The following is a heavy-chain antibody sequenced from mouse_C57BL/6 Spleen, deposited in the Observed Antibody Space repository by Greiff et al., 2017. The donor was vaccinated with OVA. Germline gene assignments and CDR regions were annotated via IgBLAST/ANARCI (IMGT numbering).Heavy chain of an antibody. CDR3: ARNAQNYGSSFYWYFDV. J-gene: IGHJ1*03. Sequence: VKLVESGPGLVQPSQSLSITCTVSGFSLTSYGVHWVRQSPGKGLEWLGVIWRGGSTAYNAAFISRLSISKDNSKRHVFFKMNSPQADDTALYYCARNAQNYGSSFYWYFDVWGTGTTVTVSS. D-gene: IGHD1-1*01. V-gene: IGHV2-2*01. CDR2: IWRGGST. CDR1: GFSLTSYG.